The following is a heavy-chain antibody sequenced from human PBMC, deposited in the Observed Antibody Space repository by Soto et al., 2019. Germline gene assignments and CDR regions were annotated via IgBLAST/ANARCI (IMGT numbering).Heavy chain of an antibody. J-gene: IGHJ6*02. CDR1: GFTFSSYA. V-gene: IGHV3-23*01. Sequence: GGSLRLSCAASGFTFSSYAMSWVRQAPGKGLEWVSAISGSGGSTYYADSVKGRFTISRDNSKNTLYLQMNSLRAEDTAVYYCAKVRRPDIVVGGRVDVWGQGTTVTVS. CDR3: AKVRRPDIVVGGRVDV. CDR2: ISGSGGST. D-gene: IGHD2-2*01.